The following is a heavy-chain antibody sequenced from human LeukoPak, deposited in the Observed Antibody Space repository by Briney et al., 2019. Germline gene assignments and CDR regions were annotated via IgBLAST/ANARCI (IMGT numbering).Heavy chain of an antibody. Sequence: GASLRLSCAASGYIFSNYAMSWVRQAPGKGLEWVSAIGGRDGGTYYADSEKRRFTVSRDDTNNTQYLQMNALRVEDRAVYYCAKWGDYDMLTGYYDFDYWGQGALVTVSS. D-gene: IGHD3-9*01. J-gene: IGHJ4*02. CDR2: IGGRDGGT. CDR3: AKWGDYDMLTGYYDFDY. CDR1: GYIFSNYA. V-gene: IGHV3-23*01.